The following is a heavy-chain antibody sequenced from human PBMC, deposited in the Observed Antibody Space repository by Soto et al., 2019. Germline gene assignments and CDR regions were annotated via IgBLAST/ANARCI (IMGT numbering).Heavy chain of an antibody. CDR1: GYTLTELS. D-gene: IGHD3-22*01. CDR3: ATVNYYDRSGPYYFDY. V-gene: IGHV1-24*01. J-gene: IGHJ4*02. Sequence: ASVKVSCKVSGYTLTELSMHWVRQAPGKGLEWMGGFDPEDGETIYAQKFQGRVTMTEDTSTDTAYMELSSLRSEDTAVYYCATVNYYDRSGPYYFDYWGQGPLVTVSS. CDR2: FDPEDGET.